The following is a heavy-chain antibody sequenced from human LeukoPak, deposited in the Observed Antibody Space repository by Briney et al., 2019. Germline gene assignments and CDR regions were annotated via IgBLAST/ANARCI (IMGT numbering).Heavy chain of an antibody. CDR1: GGSISSYY. Sequence: PSETLSLTCTVSGGSISSYYWNWIRQPPGKGLEWIGYIYYSGSMNYNPSLKSRITISVDTSKNQFSLKLSSVTAADTAVYYCASLGYSSSSRYFQHWGQGTLVTVSS. CDR2: IYYSGSM. V-gene: IGHV4-59*01. J-gene: IGHJ1*01. CDR3: ASLGYSSSSRYFQH. D-gene: IGHD6-6*01.